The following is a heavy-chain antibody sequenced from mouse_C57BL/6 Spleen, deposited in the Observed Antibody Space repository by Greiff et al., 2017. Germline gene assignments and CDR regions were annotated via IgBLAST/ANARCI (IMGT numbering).Heavy chain of an antibody. J-gene: IGHJ4*01. CDR3: ANSNYVNYYAMDY. CDR1: GYTFTDHT. Sequence: VKLQESDAELVKPGASVKISCKVSGYTFTDHTIHWMKQRPEQGLEWIGYIYPRDGSTKYNEKFKGKATLTADKSSSTAYMQLNSLTSEDSAVYFCANSNYVNYYAMDYWGQGTSVTVSS. CDR2: IYPRDGST. D-gene: IGHD2-5*01. V-gene: IGHV1-78*01.